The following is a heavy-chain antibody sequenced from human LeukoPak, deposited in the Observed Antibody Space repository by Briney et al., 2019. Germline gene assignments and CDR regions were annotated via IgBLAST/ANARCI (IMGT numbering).Heavy chain of an antibody. CDR3: ARAVPRAGTGDAFDV. J-gene: IGHJ3*01. Sequence: GGSLRLSCAVSRLTVNNNYMNWVRQAPGEGLEWVSGIYSDGSTYYTDSVKGRFTISRDYSKNTLYLQIDSLRVEDTAVYYCARAVPRAGTGDAFDVWGQGTLVTVSS. V-gene: IGHV3-53*01. D-gene: IGHD6-13*01. CDR2: IYSDGST. CDR1: RLTVNNNY.